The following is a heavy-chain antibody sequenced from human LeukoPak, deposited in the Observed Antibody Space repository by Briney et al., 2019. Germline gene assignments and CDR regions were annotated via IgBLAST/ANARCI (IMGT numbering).Heavy chain of an antibody. CDR3: AKELRYDFWSGYLRLGFDWFDP. V-gene: IGHV3-23*01. CDR2: ISGSGGST. Sequence: GGSLRLSCAASGFTFSSDAMSWVRQAPGKGLEWVSAISGSGGSTYHADSVKGRFTISRDNSKNTLYLQMNSLRAEDTAVYYCAKELRYDFWSGYLRLGFDWFDPWGQGTLVTVSS. J-gene: IGHJ5*02. D-gene: IGHD3-3*01. CDR1: GFTFSSDA.